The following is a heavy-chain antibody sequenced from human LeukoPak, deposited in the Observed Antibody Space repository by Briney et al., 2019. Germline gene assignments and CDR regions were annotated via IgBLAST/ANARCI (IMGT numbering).Heavy chain of an antibody. D-gene: IGHD6-19*01. V-gene: IGHV1-24*01. Sequence: ASGKVSCKVSGYTLTELSMHWVRQAPGKGLEWMGGFDPEDGETIYAQKFQGRVTMTEDTSTDTAYMELSSLRSEDTAVYYSATEGFLAVAGIAGYFDYWGQGTLVTVSS. CDR3: ATEGFLAVAGIAGYFDY. CDR2: FDPEDGET. CDR1: GYTLTELS. J-gene: IGHJ4*02.